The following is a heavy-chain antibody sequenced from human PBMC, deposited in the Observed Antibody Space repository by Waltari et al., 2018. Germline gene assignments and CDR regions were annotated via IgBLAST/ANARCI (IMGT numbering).Heavy chain of an antibody. V-gene: IGHV3-7*01. CDR2: MRPDGSQK. Sequence: GKGLEWVANMRPDGSQKYYVDSVKGRFTISRDNAKNSLYLQMNSLRVEDTAVYYCARDVDYLGQGTLVTVSS. J-gene: IGHJ4*02. CDR3: ARDVDY.